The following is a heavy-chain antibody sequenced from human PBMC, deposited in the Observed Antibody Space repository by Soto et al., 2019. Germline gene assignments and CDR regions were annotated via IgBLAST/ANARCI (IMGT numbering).Heavy chain of an antibody. V-gene: IGHV1-3*01. J-gene: IGHJ5*02. Sequence: QVQLVQSGAEVKKPGASVKVSCKASGYTFTSYAMHWVRQAPGQRLEWMGWINAGNGNTKYSQKFQGRVTITRDTSASPAYMELSSLRSADTAVYYCARAYGDYEGRWFDPWGQGTLVTVSS. CDR3: ARAYGDYEGRWFDP. D-gene: IGHD4-17*01. CDR1: GYTFTSYA. CDR2: INAGNGNT.